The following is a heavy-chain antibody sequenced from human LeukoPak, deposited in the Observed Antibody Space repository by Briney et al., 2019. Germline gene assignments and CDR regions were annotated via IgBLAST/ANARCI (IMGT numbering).Heavy chain of an antibody. CDR2: IYPNSGGT. D-gene: IGHD3-22*01. J-gene: IGHJ4*02. CDR3: ARIFYYYDSSGYYSPDY. V-gene: IGHV1-2*02. Sequence: GASVKVSCKASRYTFTGYYMHWVRQAPGQGLEWMGWIYPNSGGTNYAQKFQGRVTMTRDTSISTAYMELSRLRSDDTAVYYCARIFYYYDSSGYYSPDYWGQGTLVTVSS. CDR1: RYTFTGYY.